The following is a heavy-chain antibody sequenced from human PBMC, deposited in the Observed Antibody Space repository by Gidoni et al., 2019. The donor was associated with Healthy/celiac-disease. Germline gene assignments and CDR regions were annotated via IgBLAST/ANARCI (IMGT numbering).Heavy chain of an antibody. CDR3: AKDGGKQWLAEPFQH. Sequence: EVQLVESGGGLVQPGGSLRLSCAASGFPFTSYAMSWVRQAPGKGLEWVSAISGSGGSTYYADSVKGRFTISRDNSKNTLYLQRNSLRAEDTAVYYCAKDGGKQWLAEPFQHWGQGTLVTVSS. CDR1: GFPFTSYA. D-gene: IGHD6-19*01. V-gene: IGHV3-23*04. J-gene: IGHJ1*01. CDR2: ISGSGGST.